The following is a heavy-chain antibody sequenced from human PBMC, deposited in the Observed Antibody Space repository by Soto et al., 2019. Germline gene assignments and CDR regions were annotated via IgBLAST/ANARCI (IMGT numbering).Heavy chain of an antibody. Sequence: GGSLRLSCAASGFTFSSYSMNWVRQAPGKGLEWVSSISSSSSYIYYADSVKGRFTISRDNAKNSLYLQMNSLRAEDTAVYYCAIDGQSKEYCSGGSCYSEYFQHWGQGTLVTVSS. J-gene: IGHJ1*01. CDR2: ISSSSSYI. D-gene: IGHD2-15*01. V-gene: IGHV3-21*01. CDR1: GFTFSSYS. CDR3: AIDGQSKEYCSGGSCYSEYFQH.